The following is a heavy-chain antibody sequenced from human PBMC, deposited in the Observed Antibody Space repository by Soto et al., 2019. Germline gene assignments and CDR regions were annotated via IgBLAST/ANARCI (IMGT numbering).Heavy chain of an antibody. CDR3: AKAGYCSSSSCPTFDY. Sequence: GGSLRISCAASGLTFSSYAMSWVRQAPGKGLEWVSTISGSGGITYYADSVKGRFTISRDNSKNTLFLQMNSLRADDTAVYYCAKAGYCSSSSCPTFDYWGQGALVTVSS. J-gene: IGHJ4*02. CDR1: GLTFSSYA. D-gene: IGHD2-2*01. CDR2: ISGSGGIT. V-gene: IGHV3-23*01.